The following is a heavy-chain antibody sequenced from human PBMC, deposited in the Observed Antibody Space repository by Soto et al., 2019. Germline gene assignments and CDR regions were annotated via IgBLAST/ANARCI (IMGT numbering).Heavy chain of an antibody. Sequence: ETLSLTCTVSGGSISSYYWSWIRQPPGKGLEWIGYIYYSGSTNYNPSLKSRVTISVDTSKNQFSLKLSSVTAADTAVYYCARDEAVAGDPSVGFDYWGQGTLVTVSS. V-gene: IGHV4-59*01. CDR3: ARDEAVAGDPSVGFDY. CDR1: GGSISSYY. CDR2: IYYSGST. D-gene: IGHD6-19*01. J-gene: IGHJ4*02.